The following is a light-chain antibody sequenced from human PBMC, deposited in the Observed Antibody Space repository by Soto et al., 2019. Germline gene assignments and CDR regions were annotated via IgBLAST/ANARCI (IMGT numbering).Light chain of an antibody. CDR3: QQRRNWPQT. J-gene: IGKJ1*01. CDR2: DAS. Sequence: EIVLTQSPATLSLSPGERATLSCRASQSVSSYLAWYQQKPGQAPRLLIYDASNRATGNPARFSRSGSGTAFTLSSSSVQPEDFAVYYCQQRRNWPQTYGQGTQVEIK. V-gene: IGKV3-11*01. CDR1: QSVSSY.